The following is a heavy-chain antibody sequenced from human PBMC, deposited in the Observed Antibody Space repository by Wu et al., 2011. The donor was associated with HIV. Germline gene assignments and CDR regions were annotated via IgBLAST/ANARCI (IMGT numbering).Heavy chain of an antibody. V-gene: IGHV1-18*01. CDR1: GYTFTSYG. CDR3: ARVYGYYYDSSGYYKYNWFDP. CDR2: ISAYNGNT. D-gene: IGHD3-22*01. J-gene: IGHJ5*02. Sequence: QVQLVQSGAEVKKPGASVKVSCKASGYTFTSYGISWVRQAPGQGLEWMGWISAYNGNTNYAQKLQGRATMTTDTSTSTAYMELRSLRSDDTAVYYCARVYGYYYDSSGYYKYNWFDPWGQGTLVTVSS.